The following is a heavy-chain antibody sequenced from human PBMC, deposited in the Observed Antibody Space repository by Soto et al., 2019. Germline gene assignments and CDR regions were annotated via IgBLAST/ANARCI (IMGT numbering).Heavy chain of an antibody. CDR1: GYVFTNYF. V-gene: IGHV1-46*01. D-gene: IGHD2-2*01. CDR3: AREVGSNSWSYYYGLDV. Sequence: QVQLVQSGAEVKKPGASVKVSCKASGYVFTNYFMHWVRQAPGQGLEWMGIINPNGGGTSYAQKFEGRDTMTRDSATRTVYMVPSSLRSEDTPTYFCAREVGSNSWSYYYGLDVWGLGTSVTVSS. CDR2: INPNGGGT. J-gene: IGHJ6*02.